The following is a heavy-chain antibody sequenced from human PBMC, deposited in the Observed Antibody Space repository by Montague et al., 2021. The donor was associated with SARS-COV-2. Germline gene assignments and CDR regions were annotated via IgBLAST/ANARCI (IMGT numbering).Heavy chain of an antibody. CDR1: GGSVNSGNYY. CDR3: ARDTVVEILTYSYYKMDV. Sequence: TLSLTCTVSGGSVNSGNYYWSWIRQPAGKRLDWTGRISTSGNTNYNPSLKSRLSILVDTSKNQFSLNLRSVTAADTAVYYCARDTVVEILTYSYYKMDVWGLGTTVTVSS. D-gene: IGHD2-21*01. CDR2: ISTSGNT. J-gene: IGHJ6*02. V-gene: IGHV4-61*02.